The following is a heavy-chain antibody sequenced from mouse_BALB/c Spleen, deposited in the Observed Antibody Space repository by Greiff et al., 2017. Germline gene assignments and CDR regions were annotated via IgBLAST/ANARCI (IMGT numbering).Heavy chain of an antibody. CDR1: GFNIKDYY. CDR3: AREGYGYDYAMDY. CDR2: IDPENGNT. V-gene: IGHV14-1*02. D-gene: IGHD2-2*01. Sequence: VRLKQSGAELVRPGALVKLSCKASGFNIKDYYMHWVKQRPEQGLEWIGWIDPENGNTIYDPKFQGKASITADTSSNTAYLQLSSLTSEDTAVYYCAREGYGYDYAMDYWGQGTSVTVSS. J-gene: IGHJ4*01.